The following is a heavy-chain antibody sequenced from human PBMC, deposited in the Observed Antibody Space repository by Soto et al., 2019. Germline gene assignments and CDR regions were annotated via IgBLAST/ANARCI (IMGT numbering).Heavy chain of an antibody. J-gene: IGHJ4*02. CDR2: IYYSGST. Sequence: PSETLSLTCTVSGGSINSSYCSLIRQPPGKGLEWIGYIYYSGSTHYNPSLKSRLTISVDTSRNQVSLKLSSVTAADTAVYYCARILCSDHIDYWGLGTLVTVSS. CDR1: GGSINSSY. CDR3: ARILCSDHIDY. D-gene: IGHD2-15*01. V-gene: IGHV4-59*01.